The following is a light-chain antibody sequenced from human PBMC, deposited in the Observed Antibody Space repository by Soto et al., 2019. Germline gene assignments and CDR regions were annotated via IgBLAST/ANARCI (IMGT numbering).Light chain of an antibody. CDR2: GAS. J-gene: IGKJ2*01. Sequence: EIVLTQSPGTLSLSPGERATLSCRASQSVRSGYLAWYQQKPGQAPRLLIYGASSRATGIPDRFSGSGSGTDFTLTISRLEPEDFAVYYRQQYGGSLTYTFGQGTKLEI. CDR1: QSVRSGY. CDR3: QQYGGSLTYT. V-gene: IGKV3-20*01.